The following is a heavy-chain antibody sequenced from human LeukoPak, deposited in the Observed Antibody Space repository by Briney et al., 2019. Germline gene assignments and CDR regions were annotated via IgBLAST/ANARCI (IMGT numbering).Heavy chain of an antibody. CDR1: GFTFSSYA. CDR2: IKSKTDGGTT. V-gene: IGHV3-15*01. CDR3: TTGYSGSYYRYFDY. Sequence: GGSLRLSCAASGFTFSSYAMSWVRQAPGKGLEWVGRIKSKTDGGTTDYAAPVKGRFTISRDDSKNTLYLQMNSLKTEDTAVYYCTTGYSGSYYRYFDYWGQGTLVTVSS. D-gene: IGHD1-26*01. J-gene: IGHJ4*02.